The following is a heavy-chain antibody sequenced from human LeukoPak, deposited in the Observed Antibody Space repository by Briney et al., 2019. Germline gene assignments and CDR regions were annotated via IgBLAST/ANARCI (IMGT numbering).Heavy chain of an antibody. Sequence: GGSLRLSCAASGFTFSSYGMHWVRQAPGKGLEWVAFIRYDGSNKYYADSVKGRFTISRDNYKNTLYLQMNSLRAEDTAVYYCAKMDTAMVTGYYYYYMDVWGKGTTVTVSS. CDR2: IRYDGSNK. J-gene: IGHJ6*03. V-gene: IGHV3-30*02. D-gene: IGHD5-18*01. CDR3: AKMDTAMVTGYYYYYMDV. CDR1: GFTFSSYG.